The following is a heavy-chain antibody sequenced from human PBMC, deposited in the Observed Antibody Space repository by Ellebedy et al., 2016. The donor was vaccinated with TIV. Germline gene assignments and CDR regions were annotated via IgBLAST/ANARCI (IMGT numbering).Heavy chain of an antibody. CDR2: INQDGSEK. CDR3: AKVQYYGTGSHLPAN. J-gene: IGHJ4*01. Sequence: PGGSLRLSCAASGFTFTTFWMSWVRQAPGKGLEWVGNINQDGSEKCYGDSVKGRFTISRDNAKNSVYLQMNSLRTEDTAVYYCAKVQYYGTGSHLPANWGHGTLVTVSS. V-gene: IGHV3-7*02. D-gene: IGHD3-10*01. CDR1: GFTFTTFW.